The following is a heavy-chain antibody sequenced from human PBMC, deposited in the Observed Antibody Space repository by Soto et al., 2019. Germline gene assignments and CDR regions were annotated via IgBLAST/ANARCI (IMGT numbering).Heavy chain of an antibody. CDR3: AKDHLETTVTTPSY. CDR1: GFTFSSYG. CDR2: ISYDGNNK. V-gene: IGHV3-30*18. D-gene: IGHD4-17*01. Sequence: SCAASGFTFSSYGMHWVRQAPGKGLEWVAVISYDGNNKYYADSVKGRFTISRDNFKNTLYLQMDSLRAEDTAMYYCAKDHLETTVTTPSYWGQGTLVTVSS. J-gene: IGHJ4*02.